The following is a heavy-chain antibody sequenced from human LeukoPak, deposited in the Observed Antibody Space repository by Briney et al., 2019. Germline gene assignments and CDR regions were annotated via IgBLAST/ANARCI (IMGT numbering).Heavy chain of an antibody. J-gene: IGHJ3*02. CDR3: ARGYYDSSGYWSVGADDAFDI. D-gene: IGHD3-22*01. Sequence: GASVKVSCKASGYTFTSYGISWVRQAPEQGLEWMGWISAYNGNTNYAQKLQGRVTMTTDASTSTAYMELRSLRSDDTAVYYCARGYYDSSGYWSVGADDAFDIWGQGTMVTVSS. CDR1: GYTFTSYG. CDR2: ISAYNGNT. V-gene: IGHV1-18*01.